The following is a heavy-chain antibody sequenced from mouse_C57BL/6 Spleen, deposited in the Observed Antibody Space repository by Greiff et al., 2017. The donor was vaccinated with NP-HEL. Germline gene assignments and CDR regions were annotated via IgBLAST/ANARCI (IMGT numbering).Heavy chain of an antibody. Sequence: QVQLQQPGAELVMPGASVKLSCKASGYTFTSYWMHWVKQRPGQGLEWVGEIDPSDSYTNYNQKFKGKSTLTVDKSSSTAYMQLSSLTSEDSAVYYCARYSSGLFDYWGQGTTLTVSS. CDR2: IDPSDSYT. CDR1: GYTFTSYW. CDR3: ARYSSGLFDY. J-gene: IGHJ2*01. D-gene: IGHD3-2*02. V-gene: IGHV1-69*01.